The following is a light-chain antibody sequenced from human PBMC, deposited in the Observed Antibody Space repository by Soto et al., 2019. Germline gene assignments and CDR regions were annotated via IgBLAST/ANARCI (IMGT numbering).Light chain of an antibody. CDR2: GAS. CDR3: QQYGSSPWT. CDR1: QSVAANY. J-gene: IGKJ1*01. Sequence: IVLTQSPGTLSLSPGDRATLSCRASQSVAANYSAWFQQKPGQAPRLLIYGASNRATGIPDRFSGSGSGTDFTLTISRLDPEDFAVYYCQQYGSSPWTFGRGTKVDI. V-gene: IGKV3-20*01.